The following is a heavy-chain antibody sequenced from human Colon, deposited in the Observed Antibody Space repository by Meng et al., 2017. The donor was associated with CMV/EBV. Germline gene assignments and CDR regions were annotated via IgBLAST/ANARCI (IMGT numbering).Heavy chain of an antibody. J-gene: IGHJ5*02. CDR1: GFSVSSDI. CDR2: IHSGGTQPT. V-gene: IGHV3-66*01. Sequence: EVQLVXXXXXXVQXGGSLRLSCAASGFSVSSDIMTWVRQTPGKGLEWVSIIHSGGTQPTFYADSVKGRFTISRDNSKESLYLQMNSLRVEDTAVYYCATRGTWGQGTLVTVSS. CDR3: ATRGT. D-gene: IGHD5-24*01.